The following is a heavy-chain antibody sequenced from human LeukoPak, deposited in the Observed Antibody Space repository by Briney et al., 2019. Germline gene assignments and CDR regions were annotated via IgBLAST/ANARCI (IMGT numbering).Heavy chain of an antibody. J-gene: IGHJ4*02. CDR3: ARNIRYCGGDCYQTVFDY. CDR2: IYYSGST. CDR1: GGSISSSSYY. D-gene: IGHD2-21*01. V-gene: IGHV4-39*01. Sequence: SETLSLTCTVSGGSISSSSYYWGWIRQPPGKGLEWIGSIYYSGSTYYNPSLKSRVTISADTSKNQFSLKLSSVTAADTAVYYCARNIRYCGGDCYQTVFDYWGQGTLVTISS.